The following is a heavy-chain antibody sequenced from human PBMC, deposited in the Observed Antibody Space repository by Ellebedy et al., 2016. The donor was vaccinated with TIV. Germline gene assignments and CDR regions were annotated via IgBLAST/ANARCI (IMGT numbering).Heavy chain of an antibody. Sequence: PGGSLRLSCIASEFTFTSYWMSWVRQAPGKGLEWVAKIKQDGSDKNYVDSVKGRFTISRDNAKKSVFLQMNSLRADDTAVYYCARGGSLIDFWGQGSLVTVSS. CDR2: IKQDGSDK. V-gene: IGHV3-7*03. J-gene: IGHJ4*02. CDR3: ARGGSLIDF. CDR1: EFTFTSYW. D-gene: IGHD2-15*01.